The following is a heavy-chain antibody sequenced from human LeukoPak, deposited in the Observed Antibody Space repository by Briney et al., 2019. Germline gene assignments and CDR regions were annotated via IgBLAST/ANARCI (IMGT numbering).Heavy chain of an antibody. CDR1: EFTFVRYA. CDR3: VRDPSYGSSWYYYMDV. V-gene: IGHV3-48*04. CDR2: ISSSSFKI. Sequence: GGSLRLSCAASEFTFVRYAMNWVRQAPGKGLEWVSYISSSSFKIGYADSVKGRFTISRDNSKNSLYLQMDSLTVEDTAVYYCVRDPSYGSSWYYYMDVWGKGTTVTVSS. J-gene: IGHJ6*03. D-gene: IGHD6-13*01.